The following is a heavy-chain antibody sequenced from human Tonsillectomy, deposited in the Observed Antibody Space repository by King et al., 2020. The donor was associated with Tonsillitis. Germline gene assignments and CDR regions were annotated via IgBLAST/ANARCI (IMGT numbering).Heavy chain of an antibody. V-gene: IGHV4-59*01. J-gene: IGHJ2*01. D-gene: IGHD7-27*01. CDR2: IYQSGST. CDR1: GGSISSYF. CDR3: ARDHTGGSSFWYVDL. Sequence: VQLQESGPGLVKPSETLSLTCTVSGGSISSYFWSWIRQPPGKGLEWIGYIYQSGSTKYNPSLESRVSISVDTSENHFFLNLSSVTAADTAVYYCARDHTGGSSFWYVDLWGRGTLVTVSS.